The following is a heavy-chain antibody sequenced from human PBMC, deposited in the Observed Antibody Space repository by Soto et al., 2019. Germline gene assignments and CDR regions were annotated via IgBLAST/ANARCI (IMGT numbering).Heavy chain of an antibody. CDR1: GYSFTSYW. V-gene: IGHV5-51*01. Sequence: GESLKISCKGSGYSFTSYWIGWVRQMPGKGLEWMGIIYPGDSDTRYSPSFQGQVTISADKSISTAYLQWSSLKASDTAMYYCARWFPCSSTSCYTAFDIWGQGTMVTVSS. J-gene: IGHJ3*02. D-gene: IGHD2-2*02. CDR2: IYPGDSDT. CDR3: ARWFPCSSTSCYTAFDI.